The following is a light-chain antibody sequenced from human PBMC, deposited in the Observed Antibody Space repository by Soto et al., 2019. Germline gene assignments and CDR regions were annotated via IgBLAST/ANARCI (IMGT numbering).Light chain of an antibody. CDR3: QQYATSPLT. CDR1: ESVSGSY. J-gene: IGKJ1*01. V-gene: IGKV3-20*01. CDR2: GAS. Sequence: EIVLTQSPATLSLSPRERATLSCRASESVSGSYLAWYQQKAGQAPRLLIYGASSRATGIPDRFSGSGSGTDFTLTISRLDPEDFAVYYCQQYATSPLTFGRGTMVEIK.